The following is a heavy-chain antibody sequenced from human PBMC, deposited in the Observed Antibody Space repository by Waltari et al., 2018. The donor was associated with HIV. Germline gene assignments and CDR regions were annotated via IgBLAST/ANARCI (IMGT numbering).Heavy chain of an antibody. J-gene: IGHJ5*02. CDR3: ARDPGYCSGGSCYPLNWFDP. Sequence: QVQLVQSGAEVKKPGASVKVSCKASGYTFTSYAMHWVRQAPGQRLEWMGWINAGNGNTKYSQKFQGRVTITRDTSASTAYMELSSLRSEDTAVYYCARDPGYCSGGSCYPLNWFDPWGQGTLVTVSS. CDR2: INAGNGNT. D-gene: IGHD2-15*01. V-gene: IGHV1-3*01. CDR1: GYTFTSYA.